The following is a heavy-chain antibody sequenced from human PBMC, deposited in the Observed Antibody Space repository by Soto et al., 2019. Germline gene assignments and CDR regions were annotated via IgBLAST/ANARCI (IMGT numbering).Heavy chain of an antibody. Sequence: QVQLVQSGAEVKKPGASVKVSCKASGYTFTSYGISWVRQAPGQGLEWMGWISAYNGNTNYAQKLQGRVTMTTDPSTSTAYMELRSLRSDDTAVYYCARDVPRYCSGGSCYYFDYWGQGTLVTVSS. CDR3: ARDVPRYCSGGSCYYFDY. J-gene: IGHJ4*02. CDR2: ISAYNGNT. CDR1: GYTFTSYG. D-gene: IGHD2-15*01. V-gene: IGHV1-18*01.